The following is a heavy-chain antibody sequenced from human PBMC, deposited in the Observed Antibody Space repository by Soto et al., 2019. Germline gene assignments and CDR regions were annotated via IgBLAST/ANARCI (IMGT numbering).Heavy chain of an antibody. J-gene: IGHJ4*02. V-gene: IGHV1-69*08. CDR3: TRDWEITVSTWSFGGF. CDR1: GGTFSPYT. Sequence: QVQLVQSGAEVKKPGSSVKVSCKASGGTFSPYTINWVRQAPGQGLEWMGRITPFHGVTNYAQKFQARVKITADKSTSTAYMELSGLRFEDTAMYYCTRDWEITVSTWSFGGFWGRGTLVTVSS. D-gene: IGHD3-10*01. CDR2: ITPFHGVT.